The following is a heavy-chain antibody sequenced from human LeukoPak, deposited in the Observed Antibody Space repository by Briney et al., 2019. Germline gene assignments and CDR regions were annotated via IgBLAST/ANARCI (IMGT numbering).Heavy chain of an antibody. D-gene: IGHD1-26*01. Sequence: PGGSLRLSCAGSGFSFCSYWMHWVSQAPGKGLLRVSRINGYGSDTSYADFVKGRFTISRDNAKNTVYLQVNSLRAEDTAVFYCTRGGSGTYGEFDYWGQGTLVTVSS. V-gene: IGHV3-74*01. CDR2: INGYGSDT. J-gene: IGHJ4*02. CDR3: TRGGSGTYGEFDY. CDR1: GFSFCSYW.